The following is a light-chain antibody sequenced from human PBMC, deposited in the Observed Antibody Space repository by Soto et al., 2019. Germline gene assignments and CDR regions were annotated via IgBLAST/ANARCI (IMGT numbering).Light chain of an antibody. V-gene: IGKV1-33*01. CDR1: QDISNY. Sequence: DFQMTQSPSSLSASVGDRVTITCQASQDISNYLNWYQQKAGKAPKLLIYDASNLETGVPSRFSGSGSGTDFTFTISSLQPEDIATYYCQQYDNLPLSFGGGTKVEIK. J-gene: IGKJ4*01. CDR2: DAS. CDR3: QQYDNLPLS.